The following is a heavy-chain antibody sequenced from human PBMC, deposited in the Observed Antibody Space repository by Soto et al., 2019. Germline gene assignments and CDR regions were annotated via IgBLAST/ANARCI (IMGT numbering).Heavy chain of an antibody. D-gene: IGHD2-15*01. V-gene: IGHV1-69*19. CDR1: GGTFNTYA. CDR2: ISPLFGAA. Sequence: QVQLVQSGAEMKKPGSSVKVSCQSSGGTFNTYAMNWVRQAPGQGPEWMGDISPLFGAANYDPNIQGSGTITAVESTGTSYMQMSSLTSEDTALYFCGRGVQVHSPDFVYWGQGTLVTVSS. CDR3: GRGVQVHSPDFVY. J-gene: IGHJ4*02.